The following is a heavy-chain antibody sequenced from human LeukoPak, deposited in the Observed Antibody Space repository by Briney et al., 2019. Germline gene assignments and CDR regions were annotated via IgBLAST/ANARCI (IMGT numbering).Heavy chain of an antibody. V-gene: IGHV1-18*01. J-gene: IGHJ3*02. CDR1: GYTFTSYG. CDR2: ISAYNGNT. D-gene: IGHD5-12*01. CDR3: ARDSSPRGYSGRYAFDI. Sequence: EASVKVSCKASGYTFTSYGISWVRQAPGQGLEWMGWISAYNGNTNYAQKLQGRVTMTTDTSTSTAYMELRSLRSDDTAVYYCARDSSPRGYSGRYAFDIWGQGTMVTVSS.